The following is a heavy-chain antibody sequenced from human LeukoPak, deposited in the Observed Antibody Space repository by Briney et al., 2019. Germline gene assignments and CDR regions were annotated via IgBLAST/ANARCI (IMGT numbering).Heavy chain of an antibody. V-gene: IGHV3-21*01. CDR3: ARVADSSSWYPREYYYGMDV. CDR1: GFTFSSYS. J-gene: IGHJ6*02. Sequence: PGGSLRLSCAASGFTFSSYSMNWVRQAPGKGLEWVSSISSSSSYICYADSVKGRFTISRDNAKNSLYLQMNSLRAEDTAVYYCARVADSSSWYPREYYYGMDVWGQGTTVTVSS. CDR2: ISSSSSYI. D-gene: IGHD6-13*01.